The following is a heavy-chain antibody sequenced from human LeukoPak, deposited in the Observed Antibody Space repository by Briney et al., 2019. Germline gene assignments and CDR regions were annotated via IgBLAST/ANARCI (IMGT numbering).Heavy chain of an antibody. Sequence: PSETLSLTCTVSGGSTSSYYWSWIRQPPGKGLEWIGYIYYSGSTNYNPSLKSRVTISVDTSKNQFSLKLSSVTAADTAVYYCARAGAAAGKSNFDPWGQGTLVIVSS. CDR1: GGSTSSYY. J-gene: IGHJ5*02. D-gene: IGHD6-13*01. CDR2: IYYSGST. V-gene: IGHV4-59*01. CDR3: ARAGAAAGKSNFDP.